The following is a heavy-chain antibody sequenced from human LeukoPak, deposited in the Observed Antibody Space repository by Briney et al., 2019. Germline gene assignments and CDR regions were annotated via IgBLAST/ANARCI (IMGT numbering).Heavy chain of an antibody. V-gene: IGHV1-3*01. CDR1: GYTFTSYA. CDR3: ARDVGLWGSYRYTPGY. D-gene: IGHD3-16*02. J-gene: IGHJ4*02. CDR2: INAGNGNT. Sequence: ASVKVSCKASGYTFTSYAMHWVRQAPGQRLEWMGWINAGNGNTKYSQKLQGRVTMTTDTSTSTAYMELRSLRSDDTAVYYCARDVGLWGSYRYTPGYWGQGTLVTVSS.